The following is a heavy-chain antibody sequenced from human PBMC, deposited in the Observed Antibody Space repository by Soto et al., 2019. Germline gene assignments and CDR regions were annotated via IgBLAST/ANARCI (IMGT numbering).Heavy chain of an antibody. Sequence: ASETLSLTCAVYGGSFSGYYWSWIRQPPGKGLEWIGEINHSGSTNYNPSLKSRVTISVDTSKNQFSLKLSSVTAADTAVYYCARGAPRKRIQGYYYYGMDVWGQGTTVTVSS. V-gene: IGHV4-34*01. CDR1: GGSFSGYY. D-gene: IGHD5-18*01. CDR2: INHSGST. J-gene: IGHJ6*02. CDR3: ARGAPRKRIQGYYYYGMDV.